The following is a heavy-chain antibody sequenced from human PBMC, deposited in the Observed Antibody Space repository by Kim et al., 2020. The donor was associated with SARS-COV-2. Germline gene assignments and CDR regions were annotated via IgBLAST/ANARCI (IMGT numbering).Heavy chain of an antibody. CDR3: ASWIATGPSYYYGSGSYRMGGFDY. J-gene: IGHJ4*02. D-gene: IGHD3-10*01. CDR2: ISAYNGNT. Sequence: ASVKVSCKASGYTFTSYGISWVRQAPGQGLEWMGWISAYNGNTNYAQKLQGRVTMTTDTSTSTAYMELRSLRSDDTAVYYCASWIATGPSYYYGSGSYRMGGFDYWGQGTLVTVSS. CDR1: GYTFTSYG. V-gene: IGHV1-18*01.